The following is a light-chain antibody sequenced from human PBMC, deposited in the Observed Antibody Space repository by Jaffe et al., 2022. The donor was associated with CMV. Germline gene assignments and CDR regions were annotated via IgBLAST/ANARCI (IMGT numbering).Light chain of an antibody. V-gene: IGKV3-11*01. CDR3: QQRDNWPSVT. J-gene: IGKJ4*01. CDR2: DAS. Sequence: EIVLTQSPATVALSPGERATLSCRASQNVRHYLAWYQMKPGQAPRLLIYDASNRASGIPARFSGSGSGTDFTLTISSLEPEDFAVYYCQQRDNWPSVTFGGGTKVEIK. CDR1: QNVRHY.